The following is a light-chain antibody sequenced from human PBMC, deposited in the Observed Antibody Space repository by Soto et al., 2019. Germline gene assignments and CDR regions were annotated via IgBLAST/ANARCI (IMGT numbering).Light chain of an antibody. V-gene: IGKV1-27*01. CDR2: AAS. CDR3: QKYNSAPLT. J-gene: IGKJ4*02. Sequence: DIPMTQSPSSLSASVGARVTTTFRASQGISNYLAWYQQKPGKVPKLLIYAASTLQSGVPPRFSGSGSGTDFTLTISSLQPEDVATYYCQKYNSAPLTFGGGTKVEIK. CDR1: QGISNY.